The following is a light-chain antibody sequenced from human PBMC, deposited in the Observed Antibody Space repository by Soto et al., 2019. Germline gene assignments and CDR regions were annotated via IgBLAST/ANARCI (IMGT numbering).Light chain of an antibody. CDR3: QHYVGTPPLT. V-gene: IGKV3-20*01. CDR1: QSITNNY. J-gene: IGKJ4*01. Sequence: EIVLTQSPGTLSLSPGERATLSCRASQSITNNYLAWYQQKPGQAPRLLIYGASSRATGIPDRFSGSGSGTDFTLTISRLEPEDFAVYYCQHYVGTPPLTFGGGTKVEIK. CDR2: GAS.